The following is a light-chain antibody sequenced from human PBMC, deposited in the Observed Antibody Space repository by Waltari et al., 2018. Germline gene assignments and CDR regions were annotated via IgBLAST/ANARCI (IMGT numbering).Light chain of an antibody. J-gene: IGLJ1*01. CDR2: EVT. CDR3: SSYTNSSTYV. CDR1: NSDVGGHNY. Sequence: QSALTQPASVSGSPGPSITISCTGTNSDVGGHNYAFWYQQRPGTPPQLLRAEVTNRPSGVSNRFSGSKSDNTASLTISGLLAEDEADYYCSSYTNSSTYVFGTGTKVTVL. V-gene: IGLV2-14*01.